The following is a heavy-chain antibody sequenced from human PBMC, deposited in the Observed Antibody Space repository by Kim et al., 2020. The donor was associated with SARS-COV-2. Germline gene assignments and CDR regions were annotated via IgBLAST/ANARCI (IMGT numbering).Heavy chain of an antibody. J-gene: IGHJ4*02. Sequence: GGSLRLSCAASGFTFSSYGMHWVRQAPGKGLEWVAVIWYDGSNKYYADSVKGRFTISRDNSKTTLYLQMNSLRAEDTAVYYCARDWGGVSSSWTPLDYWGQGTLVTVSS. CDR3: ARDWGGVSSSWTPLDY. CDR1: GFTFSSYG. D-gene: IGHD6-13*01. CDR2: IWYDGSNK. V-gene: IGHV3-33*01.